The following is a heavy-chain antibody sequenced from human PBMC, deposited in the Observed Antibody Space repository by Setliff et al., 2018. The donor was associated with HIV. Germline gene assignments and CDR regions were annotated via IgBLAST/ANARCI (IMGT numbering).Heavy chain of an antibody. Sequence: SETLSLTCTVSGGSISSGGYYWSWIRQHPGKGLEWIGYIYYSGSTYYNPSLKSRVTISVDTSKNQFSLKLSSVTAADTAVYYCARLVDCSGGSCYSPAYWGQGTLVTVSS. J-gene: IGHJ4*02. D-gene: IGHD2-15*01. CDR2: IYYSGST. V-gene: IGHV4-31*03. CDR1: GGSISSGGYY. CDR3: ARLVDCSGGSCYSPAY.